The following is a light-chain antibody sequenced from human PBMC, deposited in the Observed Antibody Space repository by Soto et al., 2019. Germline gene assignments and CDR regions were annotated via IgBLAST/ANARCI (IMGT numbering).Light chain of an antibody. Sequence: EIVLTQSPATLSLSPGERATLSCRASQSVSSYLGWYQQKPGQAPRLLIYDASSRATGIPARFSGSGSGTDFTLTISSLEPDDFAVYYCHQYATSPLTFGGGTKVEI. J-gene: IGKJ4*01. V-gene: IGKV3-11*01. CDR1: QSVSSY. CDR3: HQYATSPLT. CDR2: DAS.